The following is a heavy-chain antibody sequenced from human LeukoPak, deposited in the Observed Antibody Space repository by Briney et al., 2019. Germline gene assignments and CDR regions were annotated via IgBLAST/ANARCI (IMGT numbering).Heavy chain of an antibody. Sequence: ASVKVSCKASGGTFSSYAISWVRQAPGQGLEWMGRIIPILGIANYAQKFQGRVTITADKSTSTAYMELSSLRSDDTAVYYCAREGVYYDILAGRPYYYYYGMDVWGQGTTVTVSS. V-gene: IGHV1-69*04. CDR3: AREGVYYDILAGRPYYYYYGMDV. D-gene: IGHD3-9*01. CDR2: IIPILGIA. CDR1: GGTFSSYA. J-gene: IGHJ6*02.